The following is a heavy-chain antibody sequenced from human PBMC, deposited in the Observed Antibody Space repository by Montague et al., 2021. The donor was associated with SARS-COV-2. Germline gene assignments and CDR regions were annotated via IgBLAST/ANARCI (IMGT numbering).Heavy chain of an antibody. CDR3: ARGSHYYDSSGYYFDY. CDR1: GGSISSYY. D-gene: IGHD3-22*01. J-gene: IGHJ4*02. V-gene: IGHV4-59*01. Sequence: SETLSLTCTVSGGSISSYYWSWIRQPPGKGLEWIGYIYYSGSTNYNPSLKSRVTISVDTSKNQFSLKLSSVTAADTAAYYCARGSHYYDSSGYYFDYWGQGTLVTVSS. CDR2: IYYSGST.